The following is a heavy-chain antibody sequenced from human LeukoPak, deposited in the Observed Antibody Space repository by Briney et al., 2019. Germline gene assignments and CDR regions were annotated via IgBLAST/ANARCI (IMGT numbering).Heavy chain of an antibody. J-gene: IGHJ6*02. CDR3: ARARRAAGKYLAYYGMDV. D-gene: IGHD6-13*01. V-gene: IGHV6-1*01. Sequence: SQTLSLTCAISGDSVSSNSAAWNWIRQSPSRGLEWLGRTYYRSKWYNDYAVSVKSRITINPDTSKNQFSLQLNSVTPEDTAVYYCARARRAAGKYLAYYGMDVWGQGTTVTVSS. CDR1: GDSVSSNSAA. CDR2: TYYRSKWYN.